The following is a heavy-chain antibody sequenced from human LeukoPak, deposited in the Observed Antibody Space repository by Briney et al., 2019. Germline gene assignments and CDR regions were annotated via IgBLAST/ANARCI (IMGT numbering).Heavy chain of an antibody. D-gene: IGHD3-10*01. V-gene: IGHV5-51*01. Sequence: GESPKISCKGSGYSFTSYWIGWVRQMPGKGLEWMGIIYPGDSDTRYSPSFQGQVTISADKSISTAYLQWSSLKASDTAMYYCASGYGSGSYFLPNFDYWGQGTLVTVSS. J-gene: IGHJ4*02. CDR3: ASGYGSGSYFLPNFDY. CDR2: IYPGDSDT. CDR1: GYSFTSYW.